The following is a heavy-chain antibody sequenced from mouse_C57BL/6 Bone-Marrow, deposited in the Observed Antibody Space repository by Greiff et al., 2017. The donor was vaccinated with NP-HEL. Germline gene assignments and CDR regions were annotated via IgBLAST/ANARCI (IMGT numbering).Heavy chain of an antibody. D-gene: IGHD1-1*01. V-gene: IGHV1-81*01. J-gene: IGHJ1*03. CDR3: ARGGHYYGSSYYWYFDV. CDR2: IYPRSGNT. Sequence: VQLQESGAELARPGASVKLSCKASGYTFTSYGISWVKQRTGQGLEWIGEIYPRSGNTYYNEKFKGKATLTADKSSSTAYMELRSLTSEDSAVYFCARGGHYYGSSYYWYFDVWGTGTTVTVSS. CDR1: GYTFTSYG.